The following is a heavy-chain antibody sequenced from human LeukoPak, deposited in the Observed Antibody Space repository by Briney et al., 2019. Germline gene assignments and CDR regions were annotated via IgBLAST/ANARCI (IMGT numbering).Heavy chain of an antibody. Sequence: PGGSLRLSCAASGFTFSSYATSWVRQAPGKGLEWVSGISVSGTTTYYADSVSGRFTISRDNSKNTLFLQMNSLRAEDTAVYYCAKDLATGYRSGWYDYWGQGALVTVSS. D-gene: IGHD6-19*01. CDR3: AKDLATGYRSGWYDY. CDR1: GFTFSSYA. CDR2: ISVSGTTT. J-gene: IGHJ4*02. V-gene: IGHV3-23*01.